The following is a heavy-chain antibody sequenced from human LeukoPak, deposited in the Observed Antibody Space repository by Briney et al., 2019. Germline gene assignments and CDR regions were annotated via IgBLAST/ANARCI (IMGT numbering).Heavy chain of an antibody. D-gene: IGHD3-3*01. CDR1: GYTFTGYY. CDR2: INANMGGT. J-gene: IGHJ5*02. V-gene: IGHV1-2*02. CDR3: ARDLGATIFGVVIPGWSDP. Sequence: ASVKVSCKASGYTFTGYYMHWVRQAPGQGLEWMGWINANMGGTNYAQKFQGRVTMTRDTSISTAYMELSRLRSDDTAVYYCARDLGATIFGVVIPGWSDPWGQGTLVTVSS.